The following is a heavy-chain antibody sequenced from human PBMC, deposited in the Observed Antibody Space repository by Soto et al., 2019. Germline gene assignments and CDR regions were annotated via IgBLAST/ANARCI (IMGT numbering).Heavy chain of an antibody. J-gene: IGHJ4*02. V-gene: IGHV4-59*01. CDR3: AGRGSGSYY. Sequence: QVQLQESGPGLVKPSETLSLTCTVSTGSITSYYWTWIRQPPGKGLEWNGYIYSTGSNDYNPSRRSGVTMSIDRSKNQVSLKLVSVTAADTAVYYCAGRGSGSYYWGQGNLVTVSS. CDR2: IYSTGSN. CDR1: TGSITSYY. D-gene: IGHD1-26*01.